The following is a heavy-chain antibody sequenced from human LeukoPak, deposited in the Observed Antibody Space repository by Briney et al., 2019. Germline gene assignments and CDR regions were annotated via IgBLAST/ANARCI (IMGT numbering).Heavy chain of an antibody. Sequence: GASVKVSCKASGYTFTSYGISWVRQAPGQGLEWMGWISAYNGNTNYAQKLQGRVTMTTDTSTSTAYMELRSLRSDDTAVYYCARDGLVVVPAATRGYNWFDPWGQGTLVTVSS. V-gene: IGHV1-18*01. CDR2: ISAYNGNT. D-gene: IGHD2-2*01. CDR3: ARDGLVVVPAATRGYNWFDP. J-gene: IGHJ5*02. CDR1: GYTFTSYG.